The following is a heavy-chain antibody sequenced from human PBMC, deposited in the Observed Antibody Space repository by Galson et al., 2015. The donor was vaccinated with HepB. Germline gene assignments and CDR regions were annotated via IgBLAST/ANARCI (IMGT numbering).Heavy chain of an antibody. D-gene: IGHD6-19*01. Sequence: SVKVSCKASGYTFTSYGISWVRQAPGQGLEWMGWISAYNGNTNYAQKLQGRVTMTTDTSTSTAYMELRSLRSDDTAVYYCAREQWLDPTEENWFDPWGQGTLVTVSS. V-gene: IGHV1-18*01. CDR2: ISAYNGNT. CDR3: AREQWLDPTEENWFDP. J-gene: IGHJ5*02. CDR1: GYTFTSYG.